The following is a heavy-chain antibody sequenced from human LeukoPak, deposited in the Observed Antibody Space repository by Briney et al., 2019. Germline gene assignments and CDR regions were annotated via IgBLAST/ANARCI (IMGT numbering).Heavy chain of an antibody. J-gene: IGHJ6*02. CDR3: ARDRIAVADYYYYYGMDV. CDR2: IYSGGST. Sequence: GGSLRLSCAASGFTVSSNYMSWVRQAPGKGLEWVSVIYSGGSTYYADSVKGRFTISRDNSKNTLYPQMNSLRAEDTAVYYCARDRIAVADYYYYYGMDVWGQGTTVTVSS. CDR1: GFTVSSNY. V-gene: IGHV3-53*01. D-gene: IGHD6-19*01.